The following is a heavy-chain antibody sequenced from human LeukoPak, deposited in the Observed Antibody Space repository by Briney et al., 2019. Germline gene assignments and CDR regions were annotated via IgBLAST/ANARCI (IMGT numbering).Heavy chain of an antibody. CDR3: ARAASDENRNYFDD. J-gene: IGHJ4*02. D-gene: IGHD2/OR15-2a*01. CDR2: VYSGGST. Sequence: GGSLRLSCAVSGFTLTSSYMSWVRQAPGKGLEWVAAVYSGGSTYYADSVKGRFTISGDNSMNTLYLQMNSLRVDETAVYFCARAASDENRNYFDDWGQGTLVTVSS. CDR1: GFTLTSSY. V-gene: IGHV3-66*01.